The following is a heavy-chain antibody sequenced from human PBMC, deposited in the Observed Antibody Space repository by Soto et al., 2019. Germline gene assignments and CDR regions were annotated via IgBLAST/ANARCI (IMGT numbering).Heavy chain of an antibody. Sequence: EVQLVESGGGLIQPGGSLRLSCAVSGFTVSNNYMSWVRQAPGKGLEGVSVIYSGGYTAYGASVKGRITISRDNSKNTLLLQKNTLGAGDRALFYRATPPGGGGYWGQGTLVTVSS. CDR2: IYSGGYT. D-gene: IGHD3-10*01. CDR1: GFTVSNNY. CDR3: ATPPGGGGY. V-gene: IGHV3-53*01. J-gene: IGHJ4*02.